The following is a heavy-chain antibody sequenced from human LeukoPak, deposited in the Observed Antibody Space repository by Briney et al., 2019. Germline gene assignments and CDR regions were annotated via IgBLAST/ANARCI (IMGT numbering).Heavy chain of an antibody. Sequence: GESLKTSCKGSGYSFTSHWIGWVRQMPGKGLEWMGIVYPGDSDPRYSPSFQGQVTISADKSISTAYLQWSSLKASDTAMYYCARQGAAAGPDYWGQGTLVTVSS. V-gene: IGHV5-51*01. CDR2: VYPGDSDP. D-gene: IGHD6-13*01. CDR3: ARQGAAAGPDY. J-gene: IGHJ4*02. CDR1: GYSFTSHW.